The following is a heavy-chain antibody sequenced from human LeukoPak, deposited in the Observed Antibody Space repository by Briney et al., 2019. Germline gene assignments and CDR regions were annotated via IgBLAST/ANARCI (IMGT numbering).Heavy chain of an antibody. D-gene: IGHD4-17*01. V-gene: IGHV3-11*01. CDR1: GFAFSDYY. J-gene: IGHJ5*02. Sequence: GGSLRLSCAAPGFAFSDYYMSWIRQAPGKGLEWVSYISSSGSTIYYADSVKGRFTISRDNAKNSLYLQMNSLRAEDTAVYYCARGPNYGDYDGGWFDPWGQGTLVTVSS. CDR3: ARGPNYGDYDGGWFDP. CDR2: ISSSGSTI.